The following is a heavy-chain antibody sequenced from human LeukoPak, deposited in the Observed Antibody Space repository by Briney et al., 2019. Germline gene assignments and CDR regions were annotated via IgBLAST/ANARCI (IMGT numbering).Heavy chain of an antibody. CDR2: ISSSGSTI. D-gene: IGHD3-22*01. Sequence: GGSVRLSCAASGFTCSSYEMNWVRQAPGKGREGVSYISSSGSTIYHADSVKGRSTISRDNTNNSLNLQMSSLRAEDTAVYYCARDAPYYDSSGFWGQGTLVTVSS. CDR1: GFTCSSYE. V-gene: IGHV3-48*03. J-gene: IGHJ4*02. CDR3: ARDAPYYDSSGF.